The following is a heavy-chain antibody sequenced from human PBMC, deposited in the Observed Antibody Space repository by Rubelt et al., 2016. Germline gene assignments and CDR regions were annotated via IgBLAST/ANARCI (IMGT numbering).Heavy chain of an antibody. V-gene: IGHV4-31*03. D-gene: IGHD2/OR15-2a*01. CDR1: GGSISSGGYY. CDR2: IYYSGST. Sequence: QVQLQESGPGLVKPSQTLSLTCTVSGGSISSGGYYWSWIRQHPGKGLEWIGYIYYSGSTYYNQSLKSRGTRAVDTAKNQFSLKLSSVTAADTAVYYCARDSGSRIFDYWGQGTLVTVSS. CDR3: ARDSGSRIFDY. J-gene: IGHJ4*02.